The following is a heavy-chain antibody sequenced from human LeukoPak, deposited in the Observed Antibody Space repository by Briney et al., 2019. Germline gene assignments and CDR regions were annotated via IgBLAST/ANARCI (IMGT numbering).Heavy chain of an antibody. CDR3: ARGSCEPYSSSCQLDY. Sequence: GSVKVSCKASGYTFTGYYMHWVRQAPGQGLEWMGWINPDSGVTDYAQKFQGRVTMTRDTSISTAYMELSRLRSDDTAVYYCARGSCEPYSSSCQLDYWGQGTLVTV. D-gene: IGHD6-13*01. CDR2: INPDSGVT. J-gene: IGHJ4*02. CDR1: GYTFTGYY. V-gene: IGHV1-2*02.